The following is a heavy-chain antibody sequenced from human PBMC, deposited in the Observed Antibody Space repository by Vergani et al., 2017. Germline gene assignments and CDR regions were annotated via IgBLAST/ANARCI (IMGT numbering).Heavy chain of an antibody. V-gene: IGHV1-69*06. J-gene: IGHJ6*02. CDR3: AWLWVEYLSRSSYYYGMDV. D-gene: IGHD3-10*01. CDR2: IIPIFGTA. CDR1: GGTFSSYA. Sequence: QVQLVQSGAEVKKPGSSVKVSCKASGGTFSSYAISWVRQAPGQGLEWMGGIIPIFGTANYEQKFQGRVTITADTSTSTAYMELSIRRSEDTAVYYGAWLWVEYLSRSSYYYGMDVWGQGTTVTVSS.